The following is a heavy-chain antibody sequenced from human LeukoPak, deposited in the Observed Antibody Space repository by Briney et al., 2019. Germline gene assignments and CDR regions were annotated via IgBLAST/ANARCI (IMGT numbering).Heavy chain of an antibody. D-gene: IGHD6-19*01. CDR2: INPNSGGT. Sequence: ASVNVSCKASGYTFTGYYMHWVRQAPGQGLEWMGWINPNSGGTNYAQKFQGRVTMTRDTSISTAYMELSRLRSDDTAVYYCARGRSGWEKIPAYWGQGTLVTVSS. CDR1: GYTFTGYY. J-gene: IGHJ4*02. CDR3: ARGRSGWEKIPAY. V-gene: IGHV1-2*02.